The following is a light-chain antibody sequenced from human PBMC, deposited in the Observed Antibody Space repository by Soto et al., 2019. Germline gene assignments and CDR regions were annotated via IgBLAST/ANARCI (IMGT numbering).Light chain of an antibody. CDR3: QQYNSYVFT. J-gene: IGKJ3*01. Sequence: DIRMTQSPSTLSASVGDRVTITCRASQSISDSLAWYQQKPGKAPKLLIYDASNLESGVPSRFSGSGSGTEFTLRISSLQPADFATYYCQQYNSYVFTFGHGTTVDIK. CDR2: DAS. V-gene: IGKV1-5*01. CDR1: QSISDS.